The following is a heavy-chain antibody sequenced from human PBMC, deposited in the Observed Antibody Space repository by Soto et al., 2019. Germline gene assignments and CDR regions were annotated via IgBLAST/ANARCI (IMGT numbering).Heavy chain of an antibody. CDR3: ARGAFGFVDAYDL. CDR1: CYNFFSFN. D-gene: IGHD3-10*01. J-gene: IGHJ3*01. Sequence: ASVQVSCQPSCYNFFSFNVNWVRQAPGQGLEWLGSISGYRGNTKYAQSVQGRVTMTTDTSTNTAYMELRSLRSDDTAVYYCARGAFGFVDAYDLWGQGTMVTVSS. CDR2: ISGYRGNT. V-gene: IGHV1-18*01.